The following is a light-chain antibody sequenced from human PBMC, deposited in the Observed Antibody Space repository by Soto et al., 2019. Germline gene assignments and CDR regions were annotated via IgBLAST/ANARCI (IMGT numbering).Light chain of an antibody. CDR2: DVS. Sequence: EIVMTQSPATLSVSPGERATLSCRASQSVNSNLAWYQQKPGQTPRLLIYDVSTRATGIPARFSGGGSGTEFTLTISSLQSEDFAVYYCQQYNDCPLALGQGTRRRL. J-gene: IGKJ5*01. CDR3: QQYNDCPLA. V-gene: IGKV3-15*01. CDR1: QSVNSN.